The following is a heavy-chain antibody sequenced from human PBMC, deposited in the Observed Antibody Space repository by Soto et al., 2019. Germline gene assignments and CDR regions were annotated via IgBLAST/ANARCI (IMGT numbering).Heavy chain of an antibody. V-gene: IGHV6-1*01. CDR2: TYYRSKWSN. CDR1: GDSVSSNSAA. Sequence: SQTLSLTCAISGDSVSSNSAAWNWIRQSPSRGLEWLGRTYYRSKWSNDYALSVKSRIIITPDTSKNQFSLRLNSVTPEDTAVYYCAGDNNAGPHRYDYYGMDVWGQGTTVTVSS. J-gene: IGHJ6*02. CDR3: AGDNNAGPHRYDYYGMDV. D-gene: IGHD3-10*01.